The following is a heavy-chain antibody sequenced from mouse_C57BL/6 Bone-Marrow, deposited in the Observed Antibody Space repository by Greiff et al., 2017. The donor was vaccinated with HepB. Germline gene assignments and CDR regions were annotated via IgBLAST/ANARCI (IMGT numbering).Heavy chain of an antibody. J-gene: IGHJ3*01. CDR1: GYTFTSYW. CDR3: ARSTMIKGLGFAY. Sequence: QVQLQQPGAELVKPGASVKMSCKASGYTFTSYWITWVKQRPGQGLEWIGDIYPGSGSTNYNEKFKSKATLTVDTSSSTAYMQLSSLTSEDSAVYYCARSTMIKGLGFAYWGQGTLVTVSA. CDR2: IYPGSGST. D-gene: IGHD2-4*01. V-gene: IGHV1-55*01.